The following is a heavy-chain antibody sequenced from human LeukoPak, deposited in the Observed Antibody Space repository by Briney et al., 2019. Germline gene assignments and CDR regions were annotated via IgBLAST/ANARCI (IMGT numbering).Heavy chain of an antibody. V-gene: IGHV3-9*01. D-gene: IGHD1-14*01. Sequence: GRSLRLSCAASGFTFDDYAMHWVRQAPGKGLEWVSGISWNSGSIGYADSVKGRFTISRDNAKNSLYLQMSSLRGEDTALYYCAKDRRNDFDYWGQGTLVTVSS. CDR1: GFTFDDYA. CDR3: AKDRRNDFDY. CDR2: ISWNSGSI. J-gene: IGHJ4*02.